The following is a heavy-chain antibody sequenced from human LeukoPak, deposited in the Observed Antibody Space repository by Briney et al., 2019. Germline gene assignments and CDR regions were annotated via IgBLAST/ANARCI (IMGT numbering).Heavy chain of an antibody. Sequence: ASVVVSSKASGYTFTTYYMHWVRQAPGQGLEWMGWINPNSGGTNYAQKFQGRVTMTRDTSISTAYMELSRLRSDDTAVYYCARSHGGITIRNWFDPWGQGTLVTVSS. V-gene: IGHV1-2*02. CDR2: INPNSGGT. D-gene: IGHD3-3*01. CDR1: GYTFTTYY. CDR3: ARSHGGITIRNWFDP. J-gene: IGHJ5*02.